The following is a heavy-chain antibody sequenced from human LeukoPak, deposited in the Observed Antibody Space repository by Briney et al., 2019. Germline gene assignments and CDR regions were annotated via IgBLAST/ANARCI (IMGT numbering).Heavy chain of an antibody. CDR3: AKDWGSSGYYYPPYFDY. V-gene: IGHV3-23*01. Sequence: PGGSLRLSCAASGFTFSSYAMSWVRQAPGKGLEWVSAISGGGGSTYYADSVKGRFTISRDNSKNTLYLQMNSLRDEDTAVYYCAKDWGSSGYYYPPYFDYWGQGTLVTVSS. CDR2: ISGGGGST. J-gene: IGHJ4*02. D-gene: IGHD3-22*01. CDR1: GFTFSSYA.